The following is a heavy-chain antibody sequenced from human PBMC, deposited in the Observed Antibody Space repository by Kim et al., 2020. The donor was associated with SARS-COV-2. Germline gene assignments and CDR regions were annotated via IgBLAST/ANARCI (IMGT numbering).Heavy chain of an antibody. Sequence: GGSLRLSCAASGFTFSSYDMHWVRQATGKGLEWVSAIGTAGDTYYPGSVKGRFTISRENAKNSLYLQMNSLRAGDTAVYYCARGRYIGQWLPSHDAFDIWGQGTMVTVSS. V-gene: IGHV3-13*01. J-gene: IGHJ3*02. CDR1: GFTFSSYD. CDR3: ARGRYIGQWLPSHDAFDI. CDR2: IGTAGDT. D-gene: IGHD6-19*01.